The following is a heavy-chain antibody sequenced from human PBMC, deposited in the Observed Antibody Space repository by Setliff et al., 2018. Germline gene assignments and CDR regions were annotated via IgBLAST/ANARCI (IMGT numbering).Heavy chain of an antibody. CDR3: ARVALESNDSSGYYSGENYYYGMDV. CDR2: INAGNGNT. V-gene: IGHV1-3*01. CDR1: GYIFTNYA. Sequence: ASVKVSCKASGYIFTNYAIHWVRQAPGQRLEWMGWINAGNGNTRYSQKFQGRVTMTRDTSTSTVYMELSSLRSEDTAVYYCARVALESNDSSGYYSGENYYYGMDVWGQGTTVTVSS. J-gene: IGHJ6*02. D-gene: IGHD3-22*01.